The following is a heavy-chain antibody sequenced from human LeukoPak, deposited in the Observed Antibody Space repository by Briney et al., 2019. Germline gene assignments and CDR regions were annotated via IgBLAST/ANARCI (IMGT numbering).Heavy chain of an antibody. CDR2: IYYSGST. CDR1: GGSISSSSYY. CDR3: ARDAVRYSGIRNDAFDI. D-gene: IGHD6-13*01. J-gene: IGHJ3*02. Sequence: QSSETLSLTCTVSGGSISSSSYYWGWIRQPPGKGLEWIGSIYYSGSTYYNPSLKSRVTISVDTSKNQFSLKLSSVTAADTAVYYCARDAVRYSGIRNDAFDIWGQGTMVTVSS. V-gene: IGHV4-39*07.